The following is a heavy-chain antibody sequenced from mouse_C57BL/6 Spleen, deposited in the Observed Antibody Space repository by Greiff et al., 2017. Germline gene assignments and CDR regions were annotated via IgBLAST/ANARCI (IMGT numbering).Heavy chain of an antibody. CDR1: GYTFTSYW. CDR3: ARAITTVVYYYAMDY. V-gene: IGHV1-50*01. Sequence: QVQLQQSGAELVKPGASVKLSCKASGYTFTSYWMQWVKQRPGQGLEWIGEIDPSDSYTNYNQKFKGKATLTVDTSSSTAYMQLSSLTSEDSAVYYCARAITTVVYYYAMDYWGQGTSVTVSS. CDR2: IDPSDSYT. J-gene: IGHJ4*01. D-gene: IGHD1-1*01.